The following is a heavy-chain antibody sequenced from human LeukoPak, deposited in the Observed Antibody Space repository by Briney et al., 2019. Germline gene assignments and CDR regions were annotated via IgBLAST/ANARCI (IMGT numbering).Heavy chain of an antibody. J-gene: IGHJ4*02. V-gene: IGHV3-23*01. Sequence: GGSLRLSCAASGFTFSSYAMSWVRQAPGKGLEWVSAISGSGGSTYYADSVKGRVTISRDNSKNTLYLQMNSLRAEDTAVYYGSIDRYSRSYLEYFDYWGQGPLVTVSS. CDR2: ISGSGGST. CDR3: SIDRYSRSYLEYFDY. D-gene: IGHD1-26*01. CDR1: GFTFSSYA.